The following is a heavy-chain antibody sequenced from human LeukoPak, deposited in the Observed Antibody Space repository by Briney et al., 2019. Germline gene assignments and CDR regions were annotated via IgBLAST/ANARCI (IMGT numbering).Heavy chain of an antibody. V-gene: IGHV1-8*01. Sequence: ASVKVSCKASGYTFTSYDINWVRQATGQGLEWMGWMNPNSGNTGYAQKFQGRVTMTRNTSISTAYMELSSLRSEDTAVYYCARGHFKYYDILTGYFGLRPKYYFDYWGQGTLVTVSS. CDR3: ARGHFKYYDILTGYFGLRPKYYFDY. D-gene: IGHD3-9*01. CDR2: MNPNSGNT. CDR1: GYTFTSYD. J-gene: IGHJ4*02.